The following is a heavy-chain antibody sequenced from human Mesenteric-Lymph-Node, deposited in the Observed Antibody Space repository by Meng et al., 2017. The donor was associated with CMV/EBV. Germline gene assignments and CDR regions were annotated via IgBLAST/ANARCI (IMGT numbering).Heavy chain of an antibody. Sequence: GESLKISCAASGFTFSAYAMNWVRQAPGKGLEWVAVISYNEDNKYYTDSVKGRFTVSRDISKNTLYLQMNSLTIEDTAVYYCAREQWEVPHGPLDSWGRGTLVTVSS. D-gene: IGHD1-26*01. V-gene: IGHV3-30-3*01. CDR1: GFTFSAYA. CDR2: ISYNEDNK. CDR3: AREQWEVPHGPLDS. J-gene: IGHJ4*02.